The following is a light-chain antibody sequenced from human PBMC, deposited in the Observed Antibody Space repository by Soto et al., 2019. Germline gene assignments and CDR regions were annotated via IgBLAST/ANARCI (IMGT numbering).Light chain of an antibody. Sequence: EIVLTQSPGTLSLSPGERASLSCRASQSVSSNYLAWFQQKPGQAPRLLISTASSRATGIPDRFSGSGSGTDFTLTITRLEPEDFAVYYCHHYGDSPIYTFGPGTKVDFK. V-gene: IGKV3-20*01. CDR3: HHYGDSPIYT. J-gene: IGKJ3*01. CDR1: QSVSSNY. CDR2: TAS.